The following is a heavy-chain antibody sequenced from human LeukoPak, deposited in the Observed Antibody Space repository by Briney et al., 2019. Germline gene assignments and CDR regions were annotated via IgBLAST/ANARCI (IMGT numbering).Heavy chain of an antibody. D-gene: IGHD3-9*01. Sequence: GSLRLSCAASGFTFSDYYMSWIHQAPGKGLEWVSYISSSGSTIYYADSVKGRFTISRDNAKNSLYLQMNSLRAEDTAVYYCARATRYFDWLLLGYYMDVWGKGTTVTVSS. CDR3: ARATRYFDWLLLGYYMDV. CDR2: ISSSGSTI. V-gene: IGHV3-11*04. J-gene: IGHJ6*03. CDR1: GFTFSDYY.